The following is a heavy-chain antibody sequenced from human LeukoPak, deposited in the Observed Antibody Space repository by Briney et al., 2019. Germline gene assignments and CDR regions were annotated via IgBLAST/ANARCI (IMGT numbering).Heavy chain of an antibody. V-gene: IGHV1-46*01. CDR1: GYTFTSYY. J-gene: IGHJ4*02. Sequence: ASVKVSCKASGYTFTSYYMHWVRQAPGQGLEWMGIINPSGGSTSYAQKFQGRVTMTEDTSTDTAYMELSSLRSEDTAVYYCATDRMVAKLRLYYWGQGTLVTVSS. D-gene: IGHD5-12*01. CDR2: INPSGGST. CDR3: ATDRMVAKLRLYY.